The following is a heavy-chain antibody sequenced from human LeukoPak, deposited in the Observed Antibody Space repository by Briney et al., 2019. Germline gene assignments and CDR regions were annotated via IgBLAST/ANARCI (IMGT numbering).Heavy chain of an antibody. V-gene: IGHV4-34*01. D-gene: IGHD3-10*01. J-gene: IGHJ3*02. CDR1: GGSFSGFY. CDR2: INYTGST. Sequence: SETLSLTCAVYGGSFSGFYWSWIRHVPGKGLEWIGEINYTGSTSYNPSLKSRVTISVDTSQNQFFLLLTSVTAADTAVYYCARVAIMVRGVIVIPDGFDIWGQGTMVTVSS. CDR3: ARVAIMVRGVIVIPDGFDI.